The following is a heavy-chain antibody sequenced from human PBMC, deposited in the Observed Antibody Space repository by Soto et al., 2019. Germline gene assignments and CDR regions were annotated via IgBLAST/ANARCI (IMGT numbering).Heavy chain of an antibody. V-gene: IGHV4-30-4*01. D-gene: IGHD7-27*01. J-gene: IGHJ4*02. CDR3: ARGPSGDKVDS. CDR2: IYDGGRT. CDR1: GGSISTVDYW. Sequence: PSETLSLTCTVPGGSISTVDYWWSWIRQSPDMGLEWIGHIYDGGRTYNNPSLESRVTMSVDTSKSQLSLTLSSVSAADTAVYYCARGPSGDKVDSWGQGTLVTVS.